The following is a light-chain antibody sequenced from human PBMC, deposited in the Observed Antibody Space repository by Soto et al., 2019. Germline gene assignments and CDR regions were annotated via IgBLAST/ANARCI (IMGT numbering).Light chain of an antibody. CDR2: GAS. J-gene: IGKJ2*01. Sequence: EIVMTQSPATLSVSPGERATLSCRASQSVSSNLAWYQQKPGQGPRLLIYGASTRATSSPARFSGSGSGTEFNSTINSLQSEDFAVYYCQQYNKWPPYTFGQGTKLEIK. CDR1: QSVSSN. V-gene: IGKV3-15*01. CDR3: QQYNKWPPYT.